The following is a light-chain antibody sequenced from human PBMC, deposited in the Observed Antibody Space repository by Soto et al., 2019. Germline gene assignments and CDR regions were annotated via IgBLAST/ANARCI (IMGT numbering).Light chain of an antibody. CDR3: QQSYSTPLT. J-gene: IGKJ5*01. Sequence: EFVLTQSPGTLSLSPCEGATLSCRASQSLTNSFIAWYQQKPGQAPRLLIYDTSIRASGIPSRFSGSGSGTDFTLTISSLQPEDFATYYCQQSYSTPLTFGQGTRLEIK. CDR2: DTS. V-gene: IGKV3D-20*02. CDR1: QSLTNSF.